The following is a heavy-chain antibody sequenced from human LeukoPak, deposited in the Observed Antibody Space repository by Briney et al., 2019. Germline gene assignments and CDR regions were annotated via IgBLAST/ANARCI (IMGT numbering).Heavy chain of an antibody. CDR2: IYSVGST. Sequence: GGSLRLSCAASGFTVSSNYMSWVRQARGKGLEWVSVIYSVGSTYYAESVKGRFTISRDNSKNTLYLQMNSLRAKDTAVYYCERGYYYGMIDYWGQGTLVTVSS. CDR3: ERGYYYGMIDY. V-gene: IGHV3-66*01. J-gene: IGHJ4*02. D-gene: IGHD3-10*01. CDR1: GFTVSSNY.